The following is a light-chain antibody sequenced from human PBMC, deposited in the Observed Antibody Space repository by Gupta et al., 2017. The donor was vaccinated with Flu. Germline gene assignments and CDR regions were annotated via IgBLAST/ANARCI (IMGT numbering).Light chain of an antibody. CDR3: QQYDNWPET. Sequence: EIVMTQSPATLSVSPGERATLSCRASQSVSTNLAWYQQKPGQAPRLLIYGTSTRASGLPARFSGSRSGTEFTLTISIRQSEDFAVYYCQQYDNWPETFGQGTKLEIK. CDR2: GTS. CDR1: QSVSTN. V-gene: IGKV3-15*01. J-gene: IGKJ2*01.